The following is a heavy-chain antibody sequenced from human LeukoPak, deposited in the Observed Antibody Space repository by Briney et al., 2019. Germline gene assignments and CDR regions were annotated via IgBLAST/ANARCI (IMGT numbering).Heavy chain of an antibody. Sequence: GRSLRLSCAASGFTFDDYAMHWVRQAPGKGLEWVSGISWNSGSIGYADSVKGRFTISRDNSKNTLYLQMSSLRVEDTAVYYCAKVPGGQQLALWYFDLWGRGTLVTVSS. J-gene: IGHJ2*01. CDR1: GFTFDDYA. D-gene: IGHD6-13*01. CDR2: ISWNSGSI. V-gene: IGHV3-9*01. CDR3: AKVPGGQQLALWYFDL.